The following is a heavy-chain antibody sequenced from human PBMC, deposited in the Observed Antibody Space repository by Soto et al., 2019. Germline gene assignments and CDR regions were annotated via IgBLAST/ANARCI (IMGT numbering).Heavy chain of an antibody. D-gene: IGHD4-17*01. CDR2: IYYSGST. Sequence: PSETLSLTCTVSGGSISSYYWSWIRQPPGKGLEWIGYIYYSGSTNYNPSLKSRVTISVDTSKNQFSLKLSSVTAADTAGYYCARLYGDYVADYWGEGTLVTVPS. CDR1: GGSISSYY. J-gene: IGHJ4*02. CDR3: ARLYGDYVADY. V-gene: IGHV4-59*01.